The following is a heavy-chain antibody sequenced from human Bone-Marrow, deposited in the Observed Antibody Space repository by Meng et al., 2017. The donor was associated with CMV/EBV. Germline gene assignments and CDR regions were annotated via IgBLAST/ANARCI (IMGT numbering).Heavy chain of an antibody. V-gene: IGHV4-4*07. CDR2: IYTSGST. Sequence: QVQLQESGTGLVKPSETLSLTCTVSGGSISSYYWSWIRQPAGKGLEWIGRIYTSGSTNYNPSLKSRVTMSVDTSKNQFSLKLSSVTAADTAVYYCARGDLAPLDETYYFDYWGQGTLVTVSS. CDR3: ARGDLAPLDETYYFDY. J-gene: IGHJ4*02. D-gene: IGHD2-21*02. CDR1: GGSISSYY.